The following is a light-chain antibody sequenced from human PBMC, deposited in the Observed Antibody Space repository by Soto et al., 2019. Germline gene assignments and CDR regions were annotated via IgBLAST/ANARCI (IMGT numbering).Light chain of an antibody. Sequence: QSALTHPASVSGSPGQSITISCTGTSSDVGSYNLVSWYQQHPGKAPKLMIYDVIKRPSGVPDRFSGSKSGNTASLTISGLQAEDEADYYCCSYAGTYTFYGFGTGTKVAVL. CDR2: DVI. J-gene: IGLJ1*01. CDR3: CSYAGTYTFYG. CDR1: SSDVGSYNL. V-gene: IGLV2-11*01.